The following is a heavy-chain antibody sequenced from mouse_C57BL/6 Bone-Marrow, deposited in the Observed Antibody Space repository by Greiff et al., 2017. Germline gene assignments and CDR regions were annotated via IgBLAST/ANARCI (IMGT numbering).Heavy chain of an antibody. V-gene: IGHV1-81*01. CDR2: IYPRSGNT. J-gene: IGHJ1*03. Sequence: QVQLQQSGAELARPGASVKLSCKASGYTFTSYGISWVKQRTGQGLEGIGEIYPRSGNTYYNEKFKGKATLTADKSSSTAYMELRSLTSEDSAVYFCADGFHWYFDVWGTGTTVTVSS. D-gene: IGHD2-3*01. CDR1: GYTFTSYG. CDR3: ADGFHWYFDV.